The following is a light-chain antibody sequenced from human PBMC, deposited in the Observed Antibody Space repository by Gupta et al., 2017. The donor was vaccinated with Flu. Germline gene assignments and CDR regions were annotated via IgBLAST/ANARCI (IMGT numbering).Light chain of an antibody. CDR1: SNDGGSYYR. Sequence: TSNDGGSYYRVSWYQQSPGTAPKLIISEVSSRPSGVPDRLSGSKSGNTASLTISGLQPEDEADYYCSSYTNDDTWVFGGGTKLTVL. J-gene: IGLJ3*02. V-gene: IGLV2-18*02. CDR2: EVS. CDR3: SSYTNDDTWV.